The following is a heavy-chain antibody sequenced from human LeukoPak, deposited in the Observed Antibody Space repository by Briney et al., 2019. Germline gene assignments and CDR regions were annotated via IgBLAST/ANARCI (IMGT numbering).Heavy chain of an antibody. CDR1: RYTFTSYD. V-gene: IGHV1-8*01. Sequence: ASVKVSCKGFRYTFTSYDINWVRQAPGQGLEWMGWMNPNTGNAGYAPKFQGRVTMTRDTSISTAYRELSGLRSEDTAVYYCARLSQTPDYYGSGGYFYLGYWGQGTRVTVSS. CDR3: ARLSQTPDYYGSGGYFYLGY. D-gene: IGHD3-22*01. J-gene: IGHJ4*02. CDR2: MNPNTGNA.